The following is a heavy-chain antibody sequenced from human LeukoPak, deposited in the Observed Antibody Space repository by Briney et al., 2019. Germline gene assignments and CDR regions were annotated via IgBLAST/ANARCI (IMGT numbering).Heavy chain of an antibody. V-gene: IGHV4-59*08. CDR3: ARQGQQNAFDI. CDR2: IYYSGST. CDR1: GGSISSYY. J-gene: IGHJ3*02. Sequence: PSETLPLTCTVSGGSISSYYWSWIRQPPGKGLEWIGYIYYSGSTNYNPSLKSRVTISVDTSKNQFSLKLSSVTAADTAVYYCARQGQQNAFDIWGQGTMVTVSS.